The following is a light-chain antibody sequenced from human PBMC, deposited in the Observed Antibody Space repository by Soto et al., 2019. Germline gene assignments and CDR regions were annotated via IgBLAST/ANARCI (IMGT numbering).Light chain of an antibody. CDR3: QQYGSSRFT. CDR1: QSVSSTY. CDR2: GAS. J-gene: IGKJ3*01. V-gene: IGKV3-20*01. Sequence: EIVLTQSPGTLSLSPWERAALACRASQSVSSTYLAWYQQKPGQAPRLLIYGASSRATGIPDRFSGSGSGTDFTLTISRLEPEDFAVYYCQQYGSSRFTFGPGTKLDIK.